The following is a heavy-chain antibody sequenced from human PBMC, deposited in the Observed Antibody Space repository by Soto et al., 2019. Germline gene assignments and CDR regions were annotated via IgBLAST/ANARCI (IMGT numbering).Heavy chain of an antibody. CDR3: ARHRDNPSPPCSY. CDR2: IYPDDSDT. CDR1: GYTFTNYW. V-gene: IGHV5-51*01. Sequence: GESLKISCKGSGYTFTNYWIVWVRQTPGKGLEWMGIIYPDDSDTRYSPSFQGQVTISADKSISTAYLQWSSLKASDTAMYYCARHRDNPSPPCSYWGQGTLVTVSS. J-gene: IGHJ4*02. D-gene: IGHD3-10*02.